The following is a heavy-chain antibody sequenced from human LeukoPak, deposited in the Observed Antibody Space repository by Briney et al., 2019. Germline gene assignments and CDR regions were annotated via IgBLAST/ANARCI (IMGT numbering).Heavy chain of an antibody. CDR2: INSDGSIT. Sequence: GGSLRLSCAASGFTFNSYWMHWVRQSPGKGLVWVSRINSDGSITGYADSVKGRFTISRDNAKNTLSLQMNSLRAEDTAVYYCAKVQQHLLPADAWGQGTLVTVSS. V-gene: IGHV3-74*01. CDR3: AKVQQHLLPADA. CDR1: GFTFNSYW. D-gene: IGHD6-13*01. J-gene: IGHJ5*02.